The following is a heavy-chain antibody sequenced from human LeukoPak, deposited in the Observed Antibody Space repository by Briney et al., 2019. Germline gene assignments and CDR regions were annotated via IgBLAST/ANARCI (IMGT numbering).Heavy chain of an antibody. CDR2: FSATDGSA. J-gene: IGHJ3*01. D-gene: IGHD6-13*01. V-gene: IGHV3-23*01. Sequence: GGSLRLACAASGFTFSSYAMTWVRQAPGEGLEWVSAFSATDGSAQYAESVEGRFTISRDNSKNTLFLQMNSLGAEDTAVYYCARAKIAAAGTGAFDVWGQGTLVTVSS. CDR3: ARAKIAAAGTGAFDV. CDR1: GFTFSSYA.